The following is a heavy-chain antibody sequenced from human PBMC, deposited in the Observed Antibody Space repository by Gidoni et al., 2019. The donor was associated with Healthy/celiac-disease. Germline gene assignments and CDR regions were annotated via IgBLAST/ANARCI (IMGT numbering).Heavy chain of an antibody. CDR2: IYTSGST. D-gene: IGHD6-13*01. CDR3: ARDGIAAGTRFDWYFDL. J-gene: IGHJ2*01. Sequence: QVQLQESGPGLVKPSETLSLTCTVPGGSISSYYWSWIRQPAGKGLEWIGRIYTSGSTNYNPSLKSRVTMSVDTSKNQFSLKLSSVTAADTAVYYCARDGIAAGTRFDWYFDLWGRGTLVTVSS. CDR1: GGSISSYY. V-gene: IGHV4-4*07.